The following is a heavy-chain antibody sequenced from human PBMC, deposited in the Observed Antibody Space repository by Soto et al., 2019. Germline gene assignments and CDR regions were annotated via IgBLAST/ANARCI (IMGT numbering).Heavy chain of an antibody. D-gene: IGHD3-10*01. CDR2: INHSGST. V-gene: IGHV4-4*02. Sequence: TSETLSLTCAVSGGSFTSNNWWTWVRQPPGKGLEWIGEINHSGSTNYNPSLKSRVTISVDTSKNQFSLKLSSVTAADTAVYYCARGNQYYYGSGSYYNNWFDPWGQGTLVTVSS. CDR3: ARGNQYYYGSGSYYNNWFDP. J-gene: IGHJ5*02. CDR1: GGSFTSNNW.